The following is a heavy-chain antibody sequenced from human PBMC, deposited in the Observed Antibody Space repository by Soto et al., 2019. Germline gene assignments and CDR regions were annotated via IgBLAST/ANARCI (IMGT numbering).Heavy chain of an antibody. V-gene: IGHV1-18*04. CDR3: ARDQVSWNYAWFDP. D-gene: IGHD1-7*01. Sequence: ASVKVSCKASGYTFTSYGISWVLQAPGQGLEWMGWISAYNGNTNYAQKLQGRVTMTTDTSTSTAYMELRSLRSDDTAVYYCARDQVSWNYAWFDPWGQGTLVTVSS. J-gene: IGHJ5*02. CDR1: GYTFTSYG. CDR2: ISAYNGNT.